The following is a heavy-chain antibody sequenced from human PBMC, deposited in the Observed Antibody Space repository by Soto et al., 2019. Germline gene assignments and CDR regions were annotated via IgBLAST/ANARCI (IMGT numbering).Heavy chain of an antibody. CDR2: LIGGHYGT. J-gene: IGHJ5*02. CDR1: GFTLQNYA. V-gene: IGHV3-23*01. CDR3: AKGKSTGDIDWFDP. D-gene: IGHD3-10*01. Sequence: SLRLSCTASGFTLQNYAMAWVRQAPGKGLEWVSTLIGGHYGTAYSYSVKGRFTVSRDNSKNCLYLQMNSLGVEDTAMYFCAKGKSTGDIDWFDPWGQGSLVTVSS.